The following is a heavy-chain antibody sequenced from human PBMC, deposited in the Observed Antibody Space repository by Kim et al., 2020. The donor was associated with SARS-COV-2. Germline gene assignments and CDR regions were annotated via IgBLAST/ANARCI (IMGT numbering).Heavy chain of an antibody. CDR3: AKQEVDPYFDY. Sequence: GGSLRLSCAASGFTFDDYAMHWVRQAPGKGLEWVSGITWNSGSIGYADSVKGRFTISRDNAKNSLYLQMNSLRAEDTALYYCAKQEVDPYFDYWGQGTLVTVSS. CDR2: ITWNSGSI. J-gene: IGHJ4*02. CDR1: GFTFDDYA. D-gene: IGHD2-15*01. V-gene: IGHV3-9*01.